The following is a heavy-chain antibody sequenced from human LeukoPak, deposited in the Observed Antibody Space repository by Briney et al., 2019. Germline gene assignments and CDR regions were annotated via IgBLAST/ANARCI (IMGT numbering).Heavy chain of an antibody. V-gene: IGHV1-8*01. D-gene: IGHD2-15*01. Sequence: ASVKVSCKASGYTFTSYDINWVRQATGQGLEWMGWMNPNSGNTGYAQKFQGRVTMTRNTSISTAYMELSSLRSEDTAVYYRARVRRSCSGGSCYSFNYWGQGTLVTVSS. CDR2: MNPNSGNT. J-gene: IGHJ4*02. CDR3: ARVRRSCSGGSCYSFNY. CDR1: GYTFTSYD.